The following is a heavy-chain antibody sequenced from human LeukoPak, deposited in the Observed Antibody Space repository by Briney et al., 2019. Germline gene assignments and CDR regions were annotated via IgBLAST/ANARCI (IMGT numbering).Heavy chain of an antibody. D-gene: IGHD3-3*01. Sequence: GGSLRLSCAASGFTFSSYGMHWVRQAPGKGLEWVAVISYDGSNKYYADSVKGRFTISRDNAKNTLYLQMNSLRAEDTAVYYCARVTYFDFQYWGQGTLVTVSS. V-gene: IGHV3-30*03. CDR3: ARVTYFDFQY. J-gene: IGHJ1*01. CDR1: GFTFSSYG. CDR2: ISYDGSNK.